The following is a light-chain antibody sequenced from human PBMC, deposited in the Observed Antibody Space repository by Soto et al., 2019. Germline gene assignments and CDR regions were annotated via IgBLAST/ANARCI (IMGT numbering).Light chain of an antibody. Sequence: FQMTQSLSTLSASVGDRVSITCRASQTIFSWLAWYQQKPGKAPKLLIYKASRLEGGVPSRFSGTGSGTEFTLTISGLQPDDFAVYYCQQYMNWPTFGQGTRLEIK. CDR1: QTIFSW. J-gene: IGKJ5*01. CDR3: QQYMNWPT. V-gene: IGKV1-5*03. CDR2: KAS.